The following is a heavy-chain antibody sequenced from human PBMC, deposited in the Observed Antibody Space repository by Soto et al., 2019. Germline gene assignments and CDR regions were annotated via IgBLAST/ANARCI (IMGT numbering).Heavy chain of an antibody. D-gene: IGHD6-19*01. Sequence: GGSLILSCAASGFTFSSYAMSWVLQAPGKGLEWVSAISGSGGSTYYADSVKGRFTISRDNSKNTLYLQMNSLRAEDTAVYYCAKDLELSRYISGPQAFDIWGQGTMLTVSS. V-gene: IGHV3-23*01. CDR3: AKDLELSRYISGPQAFDI. CDR1: GFTFSSYA. CDR2: ISGSGGST. J-gene: IGHJ3*02.